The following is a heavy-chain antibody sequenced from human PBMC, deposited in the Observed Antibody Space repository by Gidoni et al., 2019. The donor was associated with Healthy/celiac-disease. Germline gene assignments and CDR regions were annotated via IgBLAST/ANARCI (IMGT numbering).Heavy chain of an antibody. J-gene: IGHJ5*02. D-gene: IGHD3-16*01. CDR1: GFTVSSNY. V-gene: IGHV3-66*01. Sequence: EVQLVASGGGLVQLGGYRSLSCAASGFTVSSNYMRWVRQAPGKGLEWVSVIYGGGSTYYADSVKDRFTISSDNSKNTLYLQMNSLRAEDTAVYYCARDRSKGGNSWFDPWGQGTLVTVSS. CDR2: IYGGGST. CDR3: ARDRSKGGNSWFDP.